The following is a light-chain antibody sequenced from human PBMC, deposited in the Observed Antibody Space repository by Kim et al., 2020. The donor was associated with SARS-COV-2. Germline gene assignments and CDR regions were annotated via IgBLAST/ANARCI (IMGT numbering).Light chain of an antibody. CDR1: SGHSSYA. J-gene: IGLJ2*01. CDR3: QTWGTPHVV. Sequence: SVKLTCTLSSGHSSYAIAWHQQQPEKGPRYLMKLNSDGSHSKGDGIPDRFSGSSSGAERYLTISSLQSEDEADYYCQTWGTPHVVFGGGTQLTVL. V-gene: IGLV4-69*01. CDR2: LNSDGSH.